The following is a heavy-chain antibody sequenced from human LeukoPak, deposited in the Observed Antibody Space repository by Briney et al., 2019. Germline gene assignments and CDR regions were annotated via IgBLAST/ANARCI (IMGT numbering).Heavy chain of an antibody. J-gene: IGHJ2*01. V-gene: IGHV1-69*13. Sequence: ASVKVSCKASGGTFSSYAISWVRQAPGQGLEWMGGIIPIFGTANYAQKFQGRVTITADESTSTAYMELSSLRSEDTAVYYCASADSSERVSYWYFDLWGRGTLVTVSS. D-gene: IGHD3-22*01. CDR3: ASADSSERVSYWYFDL. CDR2: IIPIFGTA. CDR1: GGTFSSYA.